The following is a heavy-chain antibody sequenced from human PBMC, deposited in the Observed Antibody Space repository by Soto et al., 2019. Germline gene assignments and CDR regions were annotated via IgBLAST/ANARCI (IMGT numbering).Heavy chain of an antibody. Sequence: QVQLVQSGAEVKKPGASVKVSCKASGYTFTSYGISWVRQAPGQGLEWMGWISAYNGNTNYAQKHQGRVTMTTDTSTSTAYMALRSLRSDDTAVYYCASSIADTAMVSLYSYGMDVWGQGTTVTVSS. V-gene: IGHV1-18*01. CDR3: ASSIADTAMVSLYSYGMDV. CDR1: GYTFTSYG. J-gene: IGHJ6*02. D-gene: IGHD5-18*01. CDR2: ISAYNGNT.